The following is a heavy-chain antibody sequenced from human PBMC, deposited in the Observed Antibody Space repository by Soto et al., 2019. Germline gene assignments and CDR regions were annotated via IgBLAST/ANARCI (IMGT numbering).Heavy chain of an antibody. J-gene: IGHJ4*02. CDR3: AKGLSPPRRTRPPEVYGDYADY. CDR1: GFTFSSYG. CDR2: ISYDGSNK. D-gene: IGHD4-17*01. V-gene: IGHV3-30*18. Sequence: GGSLRLSCAASGFTFSSYGMHWVRQAPGKGLEWVAVISYDGSNKYYADSVKGRFTISRDNSKNTLYLQMNSLRAEDTAVYYCAKGLSPPRRTRPPEVYGDYADYWGQGTLVTVSS.